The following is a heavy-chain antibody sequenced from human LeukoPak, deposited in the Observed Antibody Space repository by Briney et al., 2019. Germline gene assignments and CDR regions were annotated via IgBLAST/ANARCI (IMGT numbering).Heavy chain of an antibody. Sequence: QAGGSLRLSCTGSGFTFGAHSMAWVRQAPGKGPEWVGFIRGKAYGGATGYTASVKGRFTISRDDSKSIVYLQMNSLRTEDTAAYYCICLTDPFDYWGQGSLVTVSS. CDR3: ICLTDPFDY. CDR2: IRGKAYGGAT. J-gene: IGHJ4*02. CDR1: GFTFGAHS. V-gene: IGHV3-49*04.